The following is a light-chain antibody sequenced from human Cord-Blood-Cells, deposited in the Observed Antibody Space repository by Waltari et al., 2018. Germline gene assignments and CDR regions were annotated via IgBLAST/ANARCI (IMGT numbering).Light chain of an antibody. J-gene: IGLJ2*01. V-gene: IGLV2-14*04. CDR1: SSDVGGYNY. CDR3: SSYTSSSTLVV. Sequence: PGQSITISCTGTSSDVGGYNYVSWYQQHPGKAPKLMIYDVSNRPSGVSNRFSGSKSGNTASLTISGLQAEDEAHYYCSSYTSSSTLVVFGGGTKLTVL. CDR2: DVS.